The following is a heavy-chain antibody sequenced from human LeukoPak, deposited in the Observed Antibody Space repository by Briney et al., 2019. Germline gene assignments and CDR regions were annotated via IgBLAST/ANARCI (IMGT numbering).Heavy chain of an antibody. Sequence: PSETLSLTCTVSGGSISSYYWSWIRQPPGKGLEWIGEINHSGSTNYNPSLKSRVTISVDTSKNQFSLKLSSVTAADTAVYYCARSVGATALYWYFDLWGRGTLVTVSS. V-gene: IGHV4-34*01. J-gene: IGHJ2*01. CDR1: GGSISSYY. D-gene: IGHD1-26*01. CDR2: INHSGST. CDR3: ARSVGATALYWYFDL.